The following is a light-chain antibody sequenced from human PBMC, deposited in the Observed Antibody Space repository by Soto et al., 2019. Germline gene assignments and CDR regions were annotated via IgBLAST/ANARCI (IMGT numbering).Light chain of an antibody. Sequence: QSVLTKPPSATGSPGQSVTISRTGNRSDVGRYNYVSWYQQHPGKAPKLMIYEVTKRPSGVPDRFSGSKSGNTASLTVSGLQAVDDADYYSTSHACSNHFNVFVSVTKLTV. V-gene: IGLV2-8*01. CDR3: TSHACSNHFNV. CDR2: EVT. J-gene: IGLJ1*01. CDR1: RSDVGRYNY.